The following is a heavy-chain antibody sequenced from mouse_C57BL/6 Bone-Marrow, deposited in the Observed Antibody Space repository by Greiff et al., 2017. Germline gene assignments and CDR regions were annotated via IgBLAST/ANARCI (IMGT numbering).Heavy chain of an antibody. CDR3: ARGGDFDY. V-gene: IGHV5-17*01. Sequence: EVKLMESGGGLVKPGGSLKLSCAASGFTFSDYGMHWVRQAPEKGLEWVAYISSGSSTIYYADKVKGRFTISRDNAKNTLFLQMTSLRSEDTAMYYCARGGDFDYWGQGTTLTVSS. CDR1: GFTFSDYG. J-gene: IGHJ2*01. CDR2: ISSGSSTI.